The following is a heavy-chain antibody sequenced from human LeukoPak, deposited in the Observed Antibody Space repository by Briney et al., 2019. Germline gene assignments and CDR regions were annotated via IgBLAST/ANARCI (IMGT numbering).Heavy chain of an antibody. D-gene: IGHD2-21*02. CDR2: INPNSGGT. V-gene: IGHV1-2*02. Sequence: ASVKVSCKSAGYIFTDNYIHWVRQPPGQGLEWMGWINPNSGGTNYAQKFQVRVTMTRDTSISTGYMDLSRLRSDDTAVYYCTRGVVVTGLDYWGQGTLVTVSS. CDR3: TRGVVVTGLDY. CDR1: GYIFTDNY. J-gene: IGHJ4*02.